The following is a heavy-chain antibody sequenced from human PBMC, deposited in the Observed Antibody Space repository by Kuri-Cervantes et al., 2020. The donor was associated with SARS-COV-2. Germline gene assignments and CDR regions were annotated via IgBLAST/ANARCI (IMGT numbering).Heavy chain of an antibody. J-gene: IGHJ4*02. CDR2: ISYDGSNK. CDR3: ARVEVTILSADY. Sequence: GGSLRLSCAASGFIFSNYGMHWVRQSPGKGLEWVAVISYDGSNKYYADSVKGRFTISRDNSKNTLYLQMNSLRAEDTAVYYCARVEVTILSADYWGQGTLVTVSS. D-gene: IGHD3-3*01. V-gene: IGHV3-30*03. CDR1: GFIFSNYG.